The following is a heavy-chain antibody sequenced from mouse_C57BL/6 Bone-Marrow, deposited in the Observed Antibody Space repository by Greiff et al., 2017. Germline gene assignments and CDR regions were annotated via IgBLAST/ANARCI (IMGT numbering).Heavy chain of an antibody. CDR2: IYPGDGDT. Sequence: QVQLQQSGPELVKPGASVKISCKASGYAFSSSWMNWVKQRPGQGLEWIGRIYPGDGDTNYNGKFKGKATLTADNSSSTAYMELSSLTSEDSAVXFCARSPNYVEEYFDVWGTGTTVTVSS. V-gene: IGHV1-82*01. CDR3: ARSPNYVEEYFDV. J-gene: IGHJ1*03. D-gene: IGHD1-1*01. CDR1: GYAFSSSW.